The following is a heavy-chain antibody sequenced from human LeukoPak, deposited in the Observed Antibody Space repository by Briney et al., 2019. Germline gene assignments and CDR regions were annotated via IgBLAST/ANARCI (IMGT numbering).Heavy chain of an antibody. V-gene: IGHV3-23*01. CDR1: GFTFSSYA. CDR2: VSTSGGGT. CDR3: AKRFNSEYLAPVQN. D-gene: IGHD2/OR15-2a*01. Sequence: GGSLRLSCAASGFTFSSYAMTWVRQAPGKGLEWVSTVSTSGGGTYYADSVKGRFTISRDNSKNTLYLQMNSLRAEDTAVYYCAKRFNSEYLAPVQNWGQGTLVTVSS. J-gene: IGHJ4*02.